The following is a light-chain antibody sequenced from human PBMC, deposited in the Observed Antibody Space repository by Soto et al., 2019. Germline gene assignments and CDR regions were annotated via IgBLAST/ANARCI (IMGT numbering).Light chain of an antibody. CDR1: QSVTSNY. CDR3: QQYGTSPK. V-gene: IGKV3-20*01. Sequence: EIVLTQSPGTLSLSPGERATLSCRASQSVTSNYLAWYQQTPGQAPRLLIYGASSRATGIPDRFSGSGSGTDFTLTISRLEPEDFAVYYCQQYGTSPKFGQGTKVESK. J-gene: IGKJ1*01. CDR2: GAS.